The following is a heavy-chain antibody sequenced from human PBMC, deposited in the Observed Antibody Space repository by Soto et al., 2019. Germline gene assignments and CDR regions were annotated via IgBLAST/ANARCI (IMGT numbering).Heavy chain of an antibody. CDR2: IYPGDSDT. D-gene: IGHD6-13*01. CDR1: GYSFTSYW. Sequence: PGESLKISCKGSGYSFTSYWIGWVRQMPGKGLEWMGIIYPGDSDTRYSPSFQGQVTISADKSISTAYLQWSSLKASDTAMYYCARLPRAAASTYSYYFYMDVWGKGTTFTVSS. V-gene: IGHV5-51*01. J-gene: IGHJ6*03. CDR3: ARLPRAAASTYSYYFYMDV.